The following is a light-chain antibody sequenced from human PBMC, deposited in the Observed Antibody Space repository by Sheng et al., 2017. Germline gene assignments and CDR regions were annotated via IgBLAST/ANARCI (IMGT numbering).Light chain of an antibody. V-gene: IGKV3-20*01. Sequence: DTVLTQSPGTLSLTPGEGVTLSCRASQSVRNNYLAWFQQKPGQAPRLLIYGASSRVTGIPDRFSGSGSGTHFTLTINSLQPEDFATYYCQQGYSTPWTFGQGTKVEIK. CDR2: GAS. J-gene: IGKJ1*01. CDR3: QQGYSTPWT. CDR1: QSVRNNY.